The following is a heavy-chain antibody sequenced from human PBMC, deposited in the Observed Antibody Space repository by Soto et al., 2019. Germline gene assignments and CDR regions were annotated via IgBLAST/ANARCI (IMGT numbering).Heavy chain of an antibody. CDR2: INHSRST. V-gene: IGHV4-34*01. CDR3: ARGRSIWWVLRNFDTYVMDV. D-gene: IGHD3-9*01. CDR1: GGSLSGHY. Sequence: QVQLQQWGAGLLKPSETLSLTCAVYGGSLSGHYWSGIRQPPGKGREGRGEINHSRSTNYNPSLKCRVPIPLDTSKNQIYMKLSSVTAADTAVYYCARGRSIWWVLRNFDTYVMDVWGKGTTVTVSS. J-gene: IGHJ6*04.